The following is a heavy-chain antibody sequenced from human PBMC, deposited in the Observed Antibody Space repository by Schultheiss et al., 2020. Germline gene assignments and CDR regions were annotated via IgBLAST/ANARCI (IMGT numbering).Heavy chain of an antibody. CDR1: GGSITSGIYY. CDR3: ARDRVVYGDYPKNYYYYGMDV. J-gene: IGHJ6*02. V-gene: IGHV4-31*03. D-gene: IGHD4-17*01. CDR2: IYYSGST. Sequence: LRLSCTVSGGSITSGIYYWGWIRQPPGKGLEWIGYIYYSGSTYYNPSLKSRVTILVDTSKNQFSLKLSSVTAADTAVYYCARDRVVYGDYPKNYYYYGMDVWGQGTTVTVSS.